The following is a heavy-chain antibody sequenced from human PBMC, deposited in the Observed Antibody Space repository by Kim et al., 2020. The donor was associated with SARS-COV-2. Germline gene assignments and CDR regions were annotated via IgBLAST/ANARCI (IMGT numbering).Heavy chain of an antibody. V-gene: IGHV3-11*01. CDR3: ARDDCSGGSCQKYYYYM. D-gene: IGHD2-15*01. Sequence: GGSLRLSCAASGFAFSEFYMTWIRQTPGKGLEWVSYIESSGDRTQYADSVKGRFTISRDNAKNLLYLQMNSLRDEDTAVYYCARDDCSGGSCQKYYYYM. CDR2: IESSGDRT. J-gene: IGHJ6*03. CDR1: GFAFSEFY.